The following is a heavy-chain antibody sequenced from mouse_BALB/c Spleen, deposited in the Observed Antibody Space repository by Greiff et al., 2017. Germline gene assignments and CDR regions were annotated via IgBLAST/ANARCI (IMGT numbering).Heavy chain of an antibody. Sequence: EVKLMESGGGLVKPGGSLKLSCAASGFTFSSYAMSWVRQTPEKRLEWVASISSGGSTYYPDSVKGRFTISRDNARNILYLQMSSLRSEDTAMYYCARGRWDVAYWGQGTLVTVSA. V-gene: IGHV5-6-5*01. CDR2: ISSGGST. CDR1: GFTFSSYA. CDR3: ARGRWDVAY. J-gene: IGHJ3*01. D-gene: IGHD4-1*01.